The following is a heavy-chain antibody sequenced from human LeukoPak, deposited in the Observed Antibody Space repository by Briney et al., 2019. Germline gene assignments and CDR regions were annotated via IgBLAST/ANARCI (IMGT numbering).Heavy chain of an antibody. CDR1: GFTFSSYA. CDR3: ARDGPTYYYDSSGFS. CDR2: ISYDGSNK. J-gene: IGHJ4*02. V-gene: IGHV3-30-3*01. D-gene: IGHD3-22*01. Sequence: GRSLRLSCAASGFTFSSYAMHWVRQAPGKGLEWVAVISYDGSNKCYADSVKGRFTISRDNSKNTLYLQMNSLRAEDTAVYYCARDGPTYYYDSSGFSWGQGTLVTVSS.